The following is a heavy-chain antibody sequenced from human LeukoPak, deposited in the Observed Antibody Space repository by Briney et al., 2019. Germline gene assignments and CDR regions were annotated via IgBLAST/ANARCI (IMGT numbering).Heavy chain of an antibody. CDR2: INHSGST. D-gene: IGHD4-17*01. J-gene: IGHJ4*02. V-gene: IGHV4-34*01. CDR1: GGSISNDY. CDR3: ARHRGRPTTGGGFDY. Sequence: SETLSLTCTVSGGSISNDYWSWIRQPPGKGLEWIGEINHSGSTNYNPSLKSRVTISVDTSKNQFSLKLSSVTAADTAVYYCARHRGRPTTGGGFDYWGQGTLVTVSS.